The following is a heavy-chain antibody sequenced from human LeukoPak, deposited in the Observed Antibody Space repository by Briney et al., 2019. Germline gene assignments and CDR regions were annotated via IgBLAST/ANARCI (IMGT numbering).Heavy chain of an antibody. Sequence: GGSLRLSCAASGFTFSDYYMSWIRQAPGKGLEWVSYISSSGSTIYYADSVKGRFTISRDNAKNSLYLQMNSLRAEDTAVYYCARDNAAPYWYFDLWGRGTLVTVSS. V-gene: IGHV3-11*04. CDR2: ISSSGSTI. D-gene: IGHD2-15*01. J-gene: IGHJ2*01. CDR3: ARDNAAPYWYFDL. CDR1: GFTFSDYY.